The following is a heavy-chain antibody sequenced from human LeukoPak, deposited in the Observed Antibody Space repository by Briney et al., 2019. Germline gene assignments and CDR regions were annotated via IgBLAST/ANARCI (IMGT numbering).Heavy chain of an antibody. V-gene: IGHV1-18*04. CDR2: ISAYNGNT. CDR3: ARGLEWLTRRHTWFDP. Sequence: ASVKVSYKASGYTFTDYYMHWVRQAPGQGLEWMGWISAYNGNTNYAQKLQGRVTMTTDTSTSTAYMELRSLRSDDTAVYYCARGLEWLTRRHTWFDPWGQGTLVTVSS. J-gene: IGHJ5*02. CDR1: GYTFTDYY. D-gene: IGHD3-3*01.